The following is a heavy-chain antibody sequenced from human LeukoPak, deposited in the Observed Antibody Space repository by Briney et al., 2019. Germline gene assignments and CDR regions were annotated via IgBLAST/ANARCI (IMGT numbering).Heavy chain of an antibody. CDR1: GGTFSSYA. CDR3: ATLAAAGRTPDAFDT. D-gene: IGHD6-13*01. V-gene: IGHV1-69*06. J-gene: IGHJ3*02. Sequence: GASVKVSCKASGGTFSSYAISWVRQAPGQGLEWMGGIIPIFGTANYAQKFQGRVTITADKSTSTAYMELSSLRSEDTAVYYCATLAAAGRTPDAFDTWGQGTMVTVSS. CDR2: IIPIFGTA.